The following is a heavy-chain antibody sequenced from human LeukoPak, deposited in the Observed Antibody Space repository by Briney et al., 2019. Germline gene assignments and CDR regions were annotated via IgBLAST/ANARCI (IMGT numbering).Heavy chain of an antibody. CDR2: ISSSSNYI. Sequence: PGGSLRLSCAASGFTFSSYSMNWVRQAPGKGLEWVSSISSSSNYIYYADSVKGRFTISRDNAKNSLNLQMNSLRAEDTAVYYCARDGGSSGNGVYYMDVWGKGTTVTVSS. V-gene: IGHV3-21*01. J-gene: IGHJ6*03. CDR3: ARDGGSSGNGVYYMDV. D-gene: IGHD2-15*01. CDR1: GFTFSSYS.